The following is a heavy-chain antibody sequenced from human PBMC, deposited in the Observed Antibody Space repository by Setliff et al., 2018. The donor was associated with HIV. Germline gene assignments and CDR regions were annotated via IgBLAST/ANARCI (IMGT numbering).Heavy chain of an antibody. Sequence: SETLSLTCSVSGASISSGGYFWTWIRQPPGKGLEWVGFIYHSGTTYYNPSLRSRVTISLDTSKNQFSLKLSSVTAADTAVYFCARVRRDGNSFDDWGQGTLVTVSS. CDR1: GASISSGGYF. CDR3: ARVRRDGNSFDD. J-gene: IGHJ4*02. CDR2: IYHSGTT. V-gene: IGHV4-30-4*08. D-gene: IGHD4-4*01.